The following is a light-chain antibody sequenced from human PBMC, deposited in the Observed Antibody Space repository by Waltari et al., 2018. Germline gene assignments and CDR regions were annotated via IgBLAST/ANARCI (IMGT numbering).Light chain of an antibody. CDR2: AAS. CDR3: QQYYSIPPVT. J-gene: IGKJ3*01. V-gene: IGKV1-NL1*01. Sequence: DIQMTQSPSSLSASVGDRVTITCRASQGISNSLAWYQQKPGKAPKLLLYAASTWESGVPSRFSGSGSGTDYTLTISSLQPEDFATYYCQQYYSIPPVTFGPGTRVDFK. CDR1: QGISNS.